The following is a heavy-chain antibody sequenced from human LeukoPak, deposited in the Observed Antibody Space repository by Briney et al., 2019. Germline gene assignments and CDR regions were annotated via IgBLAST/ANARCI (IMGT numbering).Heavy chain of an antibody. CDR2: IIPIFGTA. V-gene: IGHV1-69*05. D-gene: IGHD3-3*01. CDR3: ASEIAYYDFWSGRMGAFDI. J-gene: IGHJ3*02. Sequence: SVKVPCKASGGTFSSYAISWVRQAPGQGLEWMGGIIPIFGTANYAQKFQGRVTITTDESTSTAYMELSSLRSEDTAVYYCASEIAYYDFWSGRMGAFDIWGQGTMVTVSS. CDR1: GGTFSSYA.